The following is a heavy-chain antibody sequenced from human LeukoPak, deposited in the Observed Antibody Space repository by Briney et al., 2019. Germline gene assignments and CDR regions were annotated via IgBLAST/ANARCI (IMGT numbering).Heavy chain of an antibody. CDR3: ATRILASAGTNWFDP. V-gene: IGHV4-34*01. CDR2: INHSGST. D-gene: IGHD2-15*01. Sequence: SETLSLTCAVYGGSFSGYYWGWIRQPPGKGLEWIGEINHSGSTNYNPSLKSRVTISVDTSKNQFSLKLSSVTAADTAVYYCATRILASAGTNWFDPWGQGTLVTVSS. CDR1: GGSFSGYY. J-gene: IGHJ5*02.